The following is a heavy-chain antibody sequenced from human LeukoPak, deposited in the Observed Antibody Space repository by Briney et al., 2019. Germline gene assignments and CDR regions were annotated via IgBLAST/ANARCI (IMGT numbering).Heavy chain of an antibody. D-gene: IGHD3-10*01. V-gene: IGHV3-33*01. CDR1: GFTFSNYG. CDR3: AREGRFGELSP. J-gene: IGHJ5*02. Sequence: GGSLRLSCAASGFTFSNYGMHWVRQAPGKGLEWVAVIWYDGSNKYYADSVKGRFTISRDNSKNTLYLQMNSLGAEDTAVYYCAREGRFGELSPWGQGTLVTVSS. CDR2: IWYDGSNK.